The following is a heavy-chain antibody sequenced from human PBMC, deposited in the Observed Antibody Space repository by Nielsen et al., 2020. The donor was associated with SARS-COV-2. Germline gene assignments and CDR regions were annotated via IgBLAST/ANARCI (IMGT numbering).Heavy chain of an antibody. CDR3: VRGAGPMDV. Sequence: SCAASGFTFDDYAMHWVRQAPGKGLEWVSGISWNSGSIGYADSVKGRFTISRDNAKNSLYLQMNSLRDEDTALYHCVRGAGPMDVWGQGTTVIVSS. J-gene: IGHJ6*02. CDR1: GFTFDDYA. D-gene: IGHD3-10*01. V-gene: IGHV3-9*01. CDR2: ISWNSGSI.